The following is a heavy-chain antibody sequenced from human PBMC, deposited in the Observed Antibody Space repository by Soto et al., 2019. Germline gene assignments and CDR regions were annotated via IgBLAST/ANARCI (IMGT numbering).Heavy chain of an antibody. CDR3: AKDPNRITIFGVVMLSAFDI. J-gene: IGHJ3*02. CDR1: GFTFSSYA. Sequence: LRLSCAASGFTFSSYAMIWVRQAPGKVLEWVSAISGSGGSTYYADSVKGRFTISRDNSKNTLYLQMNSLRAEDTAVYYCAKDPNRITIFGVVMLSAFDIWGQGTMVTVSS. D-gene: IGHD3-3*01. V-gene: IGHV3-23*01. CDR2: ISGSGGST.